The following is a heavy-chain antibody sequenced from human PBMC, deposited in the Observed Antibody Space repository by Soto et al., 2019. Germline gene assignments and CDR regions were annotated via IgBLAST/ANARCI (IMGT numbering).Heavy chain of an antibody. J-gene: IGHJ6*02. CDR2: INPNSGGT. V-gene: IGHV1-2*02. CDR3: ARERSIAARPFYYYYGMDV. CDR1: GYTFTGYY. D-gene: IGHD6-6*01. Sequence: ASVKVSCKASGYTFTGYYMHWVRQAPGQGLEWMGWINPNSGGTNYAQKFQGRVTMTRDTSTSTAYMELSRLRSDDTAVYYCARERSIAARPFYYYYGMDVWGQGTTVTVSS.